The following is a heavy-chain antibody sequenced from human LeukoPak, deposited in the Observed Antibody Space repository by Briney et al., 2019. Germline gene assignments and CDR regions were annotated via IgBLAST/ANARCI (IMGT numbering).Heavy chain of an antibody. CDR2: IASDGSST. J-gene: IGHJ4*02. D-gene: IGHD3-22*01. Sequence: GGSLRLSCAASGFTFSSYWMNWVRQAPGKGLVWVSRIASDGSSTTYADSVKGRFSISRDNAKNTLYLQMNSLRVEDTAVYYCARGSTYYDSSGQVPFDYWGQGTLVTVSS. V-gene: IGHV3-74*01. CDR1: GFTFSSYW. CDR3: ARGSTYYDSSGQVPFDY.